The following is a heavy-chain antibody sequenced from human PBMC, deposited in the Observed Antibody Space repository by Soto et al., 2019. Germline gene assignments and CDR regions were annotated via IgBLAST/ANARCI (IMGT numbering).Heavy chain of an antibody. CDR3: ARAEMYGSGSYHYYYYYGMDV. CDR1: GYTFTSYY. J-gene: IGHJ6*02. V-gene: IGHV1-46*01. D-gene: IGHD3-10*01. Sequence: ASVKVSCKASGYTFTSYYMHWVRQAPGQGLEWMGIINPSGGSTSYAQKFQGRVTMTRDTSTSTVYMELSSLRSEDTAVYYCARAEMYGSGSYHYYYYYGMDVWGQGTTVTVSS. CDR2: INPSGGST.